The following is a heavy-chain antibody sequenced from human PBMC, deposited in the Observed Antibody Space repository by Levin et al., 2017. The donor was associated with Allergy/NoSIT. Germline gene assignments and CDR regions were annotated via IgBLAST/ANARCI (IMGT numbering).Heavy chain of an antibody. D-gene: IGHD2-21*02. CDR1: GFTFSSYA. V-gene: IGHV3-23*01. CDR2: ISASGGST. J-gene: IGHJ4*02. Sequence: PGGSLRLSCAASGFTFSSYAMSWVRQAPGKGLEWVSAISASGGSTYYADSVKGRFTISRDNSKNTLSLQVNSLRAEDTAVYYCATDVTPGYFDYWGQGTLVTVSS. CDR3: ATDVTPGYFDY.